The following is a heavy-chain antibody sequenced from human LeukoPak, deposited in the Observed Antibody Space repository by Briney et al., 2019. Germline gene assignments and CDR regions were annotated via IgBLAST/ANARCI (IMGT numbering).Heavy chain of an antibody. V-gene: IGHV3-21*01. J-gene: IGHJ4*02. D-gene: IGHD6-19*01. CDR3: ARGMAVAGDFDY. CDR1: GFTFSSYS. Sequence: GGSLRLSCAASGFTFSSYSMNWVRQAPGKGLEWVSSISSSSSYIYYADSVKGRFTISRDNAKNSLYLQMNSLGAEDTAVYYAARGMAVAGDFDYWGQGTLVTVSS. CDR2: ISSSSSYI.